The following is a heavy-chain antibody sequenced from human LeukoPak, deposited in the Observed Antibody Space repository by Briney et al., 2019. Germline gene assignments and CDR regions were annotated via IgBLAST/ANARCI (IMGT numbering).Heavy chain of an antibody. Sequence: GGSLRLSCAASGFTFSDYYMSWIRQAPGKGLEWVSYISSTGNTIYYADSVKGRFTISRDNAKNSLYLQMSSLGAEDTAVYYCARDLGYSYGYAYWGQGTLVTVSS. D-gene: IGHD5-18*01. CDR2: ISSTGNTI. V-gene: IGHV3-11*01. J-gene: IGHJ4*02. CDR3: ARDLGYSYGYAY. CDR1: GFTFSDYY.